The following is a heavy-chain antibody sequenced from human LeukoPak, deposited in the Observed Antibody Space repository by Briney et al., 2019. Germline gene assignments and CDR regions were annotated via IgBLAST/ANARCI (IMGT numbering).Heavy chain of an antibody. Sequence: GGSLRLSCAVSGHSFSGYAMTWFRQAPGKGLEWVSAISTSGGSTFYTDSVTGRFTISRDDSKNTLYLQMNSLRAEDTAVYYCAKQKPAFDYWGQGTLVTVSS. J-gene: IGHJ4*02. D-gene: IGHD1-14*01. CDR1: GHSFSGYA. CDR3: AKQKPAFDY. V-gene: IGHV3-23*01. CDR2: ISTSGGST.